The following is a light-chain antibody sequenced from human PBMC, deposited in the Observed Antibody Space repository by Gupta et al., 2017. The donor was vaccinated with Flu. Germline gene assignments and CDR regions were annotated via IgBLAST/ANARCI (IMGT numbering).Light chain of an antibody. CDR3: MQGTHWPPWT. V-gene: IGKV2-30*01. Sequence: DVVMTQSPLSLPVTLGQPASISCRSSQSLVYSDGNIYLNWFHQRPGQSPRRLIYKVSIRDSGVPDRFSASGSGTDFTLKISRVGAEDVGVYYCMQGTHWPPWTFGQGTRVEIK. J-gene: IGKJ1*01. CDR2: KVS. CDR1: QSLVYSDGNIY.